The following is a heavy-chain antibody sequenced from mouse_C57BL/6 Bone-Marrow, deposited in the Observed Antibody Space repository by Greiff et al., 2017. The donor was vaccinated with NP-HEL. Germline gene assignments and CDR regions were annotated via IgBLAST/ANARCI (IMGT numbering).Heavy chain of an antibody. Sequence: EVMLVESGGGLVQPGGSLKLSCAASGFTFSDYYMYWVRQTPEKRLEWVAYISNGGGSTYYAETVKGRFTISRENDKNTLYLQMSLLKSADPAIYYCARHYDYDGGYFDYWGQGTTLTVSS. D-gene: IGHD2-4*01. CDR2: ISNGGGST. CDR3: ARHYDYDGGYFDY. CDR1: GFTFSDYY. J-gene: IGHJ2*01. V-gene: IGHV5-12*01.